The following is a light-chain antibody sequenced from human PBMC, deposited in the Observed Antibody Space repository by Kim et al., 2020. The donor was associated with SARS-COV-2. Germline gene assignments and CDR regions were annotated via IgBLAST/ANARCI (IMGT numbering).Light chain of an antibody. CDR1: QSVSSN. CDR2: GAS. J-gene: IGKJ5*01. Sequence: EIVMTQSPATLSVSPGERVILSCRASQSVSSNLAWYQQKPGQAPRLLIHGASTRATGTPARFSGSGSGTEFTLTISSLQSVDFAVYFCQQYNNGRPITFGQGTRLEIK. CDR3: QQYNNGRPIT. V-gene: IGKV3-15*01.